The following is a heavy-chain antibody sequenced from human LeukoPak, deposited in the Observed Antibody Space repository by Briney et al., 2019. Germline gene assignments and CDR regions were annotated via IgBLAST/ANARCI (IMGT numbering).Heavy chain of an antibody. J-gene: IGHJ4*02. D-gene: IGHD1-26*01. CDR2: INPSIGTT. Sequence: ASVKVSCKASGYTFTNYYIHWVRQAPGQGLEWMGIINPSIGTTSYAQEFQGRITMTRDTSTSTVYMELSSLRSEDTAVYYCAKIEGASNGYFDYWGQGTLVTVSS. CDR1: GYTFTNYY. V-gene: IGHV1-46*01. CDR3: AKIEGASNGYFDY.